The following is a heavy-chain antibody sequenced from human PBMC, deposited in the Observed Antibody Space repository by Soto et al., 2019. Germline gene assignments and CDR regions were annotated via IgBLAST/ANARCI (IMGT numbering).Heavy chain of an antibody. CDR1: GFSLSTSGMR. D-gene: IGHD3-10*01. V-gene: IGHV2-70*04. CDR3: ARMASQTKYYYGSGSYYYFDY. CDR2: IDWDDDK. Sequence: ESGPTLVNPTQTLTLTCTFSGFSLSTSGMRVSWIRQPPGKALEWLARIDWDDDKFYSTSLKTRLTISKDTSKNQVVLTMTNMDPVDTATYYCARMASQTKYYYGSGSYYYFDYWGQGTLVTVSS. J-gene: IGHJ4*02.